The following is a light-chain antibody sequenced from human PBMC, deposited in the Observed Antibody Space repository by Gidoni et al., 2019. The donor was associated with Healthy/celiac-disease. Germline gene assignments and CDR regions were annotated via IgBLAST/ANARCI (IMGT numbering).Light chain of an antibody. CDR3: QQRSNWYT. CDR1: QSVSSY. Sequence: EIVLTQSPATLSLSPGERATLSCRASQSVSSYLAWYQQKPGQAPRLLIYDASNRATGIPARFSGSGSGTDFTLTISSLEPEDFAVYYCQQRSNWYTFGQXTKLEIK. V-gene: IGKV3-11*01. J-gene: IGKJ2*01. CDR2: DAS.